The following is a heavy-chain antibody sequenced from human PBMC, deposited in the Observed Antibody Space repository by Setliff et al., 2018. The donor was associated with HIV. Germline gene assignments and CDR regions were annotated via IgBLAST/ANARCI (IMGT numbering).Heavy chain of an antibody. V-gene: IGHV4-61*02. CDR1: GGSISSGGYY. Sequence: SETLSLTCTVPGGSISSGGYYWSWIRQPAGKGLEWIGRIYTSGSTDYNPSLKSRVTISVDTSKNHFSLKLSSVTAADTAVYYCARDPELYSSSSGWFDPWGQGTLVTVSS. J-gene: IGHJ5*02. CDR2: IYTSGST. CDR3: ARDPELYSSSSGWFDP. D-gene: IGHD6-6*01.